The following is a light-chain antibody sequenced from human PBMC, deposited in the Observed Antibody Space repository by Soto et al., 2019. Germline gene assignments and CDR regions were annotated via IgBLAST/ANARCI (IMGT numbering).Light chain of an antibody. J-gene: IGKJ3*01. V-gene: IGKV1-39*01. Sequence: DIQMTQSPSSLSASVGDRVTITCRTSQSISGYLNWYQQKPGKAPKLLIYAAFTLESGVPSRFSGSGSGKDFTLTITNLQPEDFATYYCQQRYSSPPNFCPGTKGDIK. CDR2: AAF. CDR3: QQRYSSPPN. CDR1: QSISGY.